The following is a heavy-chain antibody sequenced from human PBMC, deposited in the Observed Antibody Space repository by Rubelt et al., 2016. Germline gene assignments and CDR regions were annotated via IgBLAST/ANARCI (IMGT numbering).Heavy chain of an antibody. V-gene: IGHV4-39*07. CDR1: GGSISSSSYY. Sequence: QLQLQESGPGLVKPSETLSLTCTVSGGSISSSSYYWGWIRQPPGKGLEWIGSIYYSGSTYYNPSLKSRVTISVDTSKNQFSLKLSSVTAADTAVYYCARDFGEITMVRGVNFDYWGQGTLVTVSS. CDR2: IYYSGST. J-gene: IGHJ4*02. CDR3: ARDFGEITMVRGVNFDY. D-gene: IGHD3-10*01.